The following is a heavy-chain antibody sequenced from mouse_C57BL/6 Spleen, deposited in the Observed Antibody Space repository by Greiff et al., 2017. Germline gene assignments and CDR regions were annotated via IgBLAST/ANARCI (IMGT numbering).Heavy chain of an antibody. CDR3: ARPYYGYGGAMDY. CDR1: GYSITSGYY. CDR2: ISYDGSN. D-gene: IGHD2-9*01. J-gene: IGHJ4*01. V-gene: IGHV3-6*01. Sequence: VQLQQSGPGLVKPSQSLSLTCSVTGYSITSGYYWNWIRQFPGNKLEWMGYISYDGSNNYNPSLKNRISITRDTSKNQFFLKLNSVTTEDTATYYCARPYYGYGGAMDYWGQGTSVTVSS.